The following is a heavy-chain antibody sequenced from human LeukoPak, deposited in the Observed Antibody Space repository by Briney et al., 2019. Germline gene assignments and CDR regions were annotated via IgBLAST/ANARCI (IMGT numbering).Heavy chain of an antibody. CDR3: AREGLRGRRYYDILTGPDWFDP. V-gene: IGHV4-39*07. CDR2: MYYSGRT. D-gene: IGHD3-9*01. CDR1: GGSISSSGYC. J-gene: IGHJ5*02. Sequence: SSETLSLTCTVSGGSISSSGYCWAWIRQPPGKGLEWIGSMYYSGRTYYNLSLNSRVTISVDTSKNQFSLKLSSVTAADTAVYYCAREGLRGRRYYDILTGPDWFDPWGQGTLVTVSS.